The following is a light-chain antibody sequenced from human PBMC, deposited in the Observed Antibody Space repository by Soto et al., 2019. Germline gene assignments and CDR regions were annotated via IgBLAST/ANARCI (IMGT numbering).Light chain of an antibody. V-gene: IGKV1-9*01. Sequence: DIQLTQSPSFLSASGGDRVTITCRATQGIRTYLAWYQQKPGKAPKLLIYAASTLESGVPSRFSGSGSGTEFTLTISSLQPEDFATYYCQQLKSFPLTFGGGTKVEIK. CDR3: QQLKSFPLT. CDR2: AAS. CDR1: QGIRTY. J-gene: IGKJ4*01.